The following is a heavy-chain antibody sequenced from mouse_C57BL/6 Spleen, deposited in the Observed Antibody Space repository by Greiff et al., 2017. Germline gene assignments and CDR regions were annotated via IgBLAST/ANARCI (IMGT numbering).Heavy chain of an antibody. CDR1: GFTFSSYT. V-gene: IGHV5-9*01. CDR3: ARLSNWDWYFDV. D-gene: IGHD4-1*01. Sequence: EVNLVESGGGLVKPGGSLKLSCAASGFTFSSYTMSWVRQTPEKRLEWVATISGGGGNTYYPDSVKGRFTISRDNAKNTLYLQMSSLRSEDTALYYCARLSNWDWYFDVWGTGTTVTVSS. J-gene: IGHJ1*03. CDR2: ISGGGGNT.